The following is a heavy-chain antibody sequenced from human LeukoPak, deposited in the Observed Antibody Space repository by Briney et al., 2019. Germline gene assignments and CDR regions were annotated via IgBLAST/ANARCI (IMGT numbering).Heavy chain of an antibody. J-gene: IGHJ5*02. Sequence: GGSLRLSCAASGFTFSSYWMHWVRQAPGKGLVWVSDINSDGSSTIYADSVKGRFTISRDNAKNTLYLQMNSLRVEDTSVYYCARGYGYYWFDPWGQGTLVTVSS. CDR2: INSDGSST. CDR1: GFTFSSYW. D-gene: IGHD5-18*01. V-gene: IGHV3-74*01. CDR3: ARGYGYYWFDP.